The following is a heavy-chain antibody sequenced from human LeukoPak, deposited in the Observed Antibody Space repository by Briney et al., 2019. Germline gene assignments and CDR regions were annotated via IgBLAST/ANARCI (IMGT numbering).Heavy chain of an antibody. CDR3: ASGDYYYDSSGHAFDI. D-gene: IGHD3-22*01. CDR1: RDSISSYY. J-gene: IGHJ3*02. Sequence: SETLSLTCTVSRDSISSYYWSWIRQPPGKGLEWIGYIYYSGSTNYNPSLKSRVTISVDTSKNQFSLKLSSVTAADTAVYYCASGDYYYDSSGHAFDIWGQGTMVTVSS. V-gene: IGHV4-59*01. CDR2: IYYSGST.